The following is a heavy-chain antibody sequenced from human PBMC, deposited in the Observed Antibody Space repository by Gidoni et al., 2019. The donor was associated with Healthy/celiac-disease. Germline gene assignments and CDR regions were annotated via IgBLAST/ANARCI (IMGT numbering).Heavy chain of an antibody. CDR1: GFTFSAYY. D-gene: IGHD2-2*01. CDR2: ISSSSSYT. CDR3: ARDQGYCSSTSCPDAFDI. J-gene: IGHJ3*02. Sequence: QVQLVESGGGLVKPGGSLRLSCAASGFTFSAYYMSWIRQAPGKGLEWVSYISSSSSYTNYADSVKGRFTISRDNAKNSLYLQMNSLRAEDTAVYYCARDQGYCSSTSCPDAFDIWGQGTMVTVSS. V-gene: IGHV3-11*05.